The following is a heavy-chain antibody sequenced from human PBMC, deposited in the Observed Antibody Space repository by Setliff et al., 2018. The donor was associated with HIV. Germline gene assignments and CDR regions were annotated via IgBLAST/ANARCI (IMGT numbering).Heavy chain of an antibody. CDR3: ARRGTIRYYSYYYMDV. Sequence: SETLSLTCAVYGGSFSAFSWSWIRQPPGKGLEWVGEINPIGTTYYSPSLKSRVTISVDTSKNQFSLRLSSVTAADTAVYYCARRGTIRYYSYYYMDVWGKGTTVTV. CDR1: GGSFSAFS. J-gene: IGHJ6*03. V-gene: IGHV4-34*01. CDR2: INPIGTT. D-gene: IGHD3-16*01.